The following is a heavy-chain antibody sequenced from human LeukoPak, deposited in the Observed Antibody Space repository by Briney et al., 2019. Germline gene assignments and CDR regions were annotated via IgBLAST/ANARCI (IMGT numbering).Heavy chain of an antibody. CDR2: ISSSSSYI. J-gene: IGHJ4*02. CDR3: ARGTGIAADDY. D-gene: IGHD6-13*01. Sequence: AGGSLRLSCAASGFTFSSYSMNWVRQAPGKGLEWVSSISSSSSYIYYADSVKGRFPISRDNAKNSLYLQMNSLRAEDTAVYYCARGTGIAADDYWGQGTLVTVSS. V-gene: IGHV3-21*01. CDR1: GFTFSSYS.